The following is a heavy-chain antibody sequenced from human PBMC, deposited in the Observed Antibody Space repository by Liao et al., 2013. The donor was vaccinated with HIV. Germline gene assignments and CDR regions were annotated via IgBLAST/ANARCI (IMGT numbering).Heavy chain of an antibody. CDR2: INHSGRIHSGSI. CDR1: GGSFSSYY. CDR3: ARGLANWGVVPTINAFDI. J-gene: IGHJ3*02. Sequence: QVQLQQWGAGLLRPSETLSLTCAVYGGSFSSYYWGWIRQPPGKGLEWIGEINHSGRIHSGSINYNPSLKSRASISGDTSKNQFSLHLSSVTAADTAMYYCARGLANWGVVPTINAFDIWGQGTLVTVSS. V-gene: IGHV4-34*01. D-gene: IGHD7-27*01.